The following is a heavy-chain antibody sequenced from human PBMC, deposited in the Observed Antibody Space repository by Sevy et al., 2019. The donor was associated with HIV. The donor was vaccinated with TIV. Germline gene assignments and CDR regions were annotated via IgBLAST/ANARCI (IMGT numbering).Heavy chain of an antibody. J-gene: IGHJ2*01. D-gene: IGHD6-19*01. CDR2: IYSTGST. Sequence: SETLSLTCTVSGGSISSSSYYWGWIRQPPGKGLEWIGSIYSTGSTSYNPSLKSRVTISVDTSKNQFALRLSSVTTADTAVFYGATPRGSGWYEATGGYFDLWGRGTLVTVSS. V-gene: IGHV4-39*01. CDR3: ATPRGSGWYEATGGYFDL. CDR1: GGSISSSSYY.